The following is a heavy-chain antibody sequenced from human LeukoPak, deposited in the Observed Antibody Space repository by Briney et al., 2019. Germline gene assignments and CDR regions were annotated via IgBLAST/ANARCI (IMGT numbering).Heavy chain of an antibody. CDR3: ASYKGIVVVPAAMDAFDI. CDR2: IYYSGST. V-gene: IGHV4-59*01. CDR1: GGSISSYY. Sequence: TTSETLSLTCTVSGGSISSYYWSWIRQPPGKGLEWIGYIYYSGSTNYNPSLKSRVTISVDTSKNQFSLKLSSVTAADTAVYYCASYKGIVVVPAAMDAFDIWGQGTMVTVSS. J-gene: IGHJ3*02. D-gene: IGHD2-2*01.